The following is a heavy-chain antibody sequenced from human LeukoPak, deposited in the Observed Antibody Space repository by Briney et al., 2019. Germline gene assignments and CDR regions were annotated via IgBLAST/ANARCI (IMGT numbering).Heavy chain of an antibody. CDR2: IYSRGGS. V-gene: IGHV4-59*11. CDR3: ARGGTTGLIDY. D-gene: IGHD1-1*01. CDR1: GVSFVSHY. Sequence: PSETLSLTCTVSGVSFVSHYWNWIRQPPGKGLEWLGYIYSRGGSNYSPALKSRVTISLDTSKNHFSLKLSSVTAADTALYYCARGGTTGLIDYWGQGTLVTVSS. J-gene: IGHJ4*02.